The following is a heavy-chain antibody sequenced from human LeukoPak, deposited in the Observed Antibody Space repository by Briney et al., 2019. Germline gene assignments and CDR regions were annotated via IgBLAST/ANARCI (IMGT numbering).Heavy chain of an antibody. D-gene: IGHD7-27*01. CDR2: MNPNSGNT. CDR3: AIANWGAFDY. Sequence: GASVKVSCKASGYTFTSYDINWVRQATGQGLEWMGWMNPNSGNTGYARKFQGRVTMTRNTSISTAYMELSSLRSEYTAVYYCAIANWGAFDYWGQGTLVTVSS. CDR1: GYTFTSYD. J-gene: IGHJ4*02. V-gene: IGHV1-8*01.